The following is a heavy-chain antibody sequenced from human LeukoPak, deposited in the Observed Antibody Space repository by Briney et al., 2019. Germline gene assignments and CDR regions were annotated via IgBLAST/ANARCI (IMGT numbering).Heavy chain of an antibody. CDR2: IWYDGSNK. Sequence: GGSLRLSCAASGFTFSTYGMHWVRQAPGKGLEWVAVIWYDGSNKYYVDSVKGRFTISRDNSKNTLYLQMNSLRAEDTAVYYCARVNRINSGALDYWGQGTLVTVSS. J-gene: IGHJ4*02. CDR1: GFTFSTYG. CDR3: ARVNRINSGALDY. D-gene: IGHD1-26*01. V-gene: IGHV3-33*01.